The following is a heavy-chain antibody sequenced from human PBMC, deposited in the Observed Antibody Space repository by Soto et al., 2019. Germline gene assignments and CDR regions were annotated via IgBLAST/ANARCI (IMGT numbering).Heavy chain of an antibody. D-gene: IGHD3-3*01. Sequence: QVQLQESGPGLVKPSQTLSLTCTVSGGSISSGGYYWSWIRQHPGRGLEWIGYIYHSGDTYYNPSLKSRVTTSVDTSKNPFSLSLSSVTAADTAVYYCARGLLYESVRVWGQGTLVTVSS. CDR3: ARGLLYESVRV. CDR2: IYHSGDT. V-gene: IGHV4-31*03. J-gene: IGHJ4*02. CDR1: GGSISSGGYY.